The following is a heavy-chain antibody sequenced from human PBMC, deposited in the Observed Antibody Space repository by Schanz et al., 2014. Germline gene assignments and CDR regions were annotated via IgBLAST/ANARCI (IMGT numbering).Heavy chain of an antibody. CDR3: ARAGQDFEYSSLSPIWYFDL. CDR1: GYTFSSYG. Sequence: QVQLVQSGAEVKKPGASVKVSCKASGYTFSSYGISWVRQAPGQGLEWMGWISANNGNTNKAQKLQGRVTMTTDTSTSTAYMELRSLRSDDTAVYYCARAGQDFEYSSLSPIWYFDLWGRGTLVTVSS. D-gene: IGHD6-6*01. CDR2: ISANNGNT. V-gene: IGHV1-18*04. J-gene: IGHJ2*01.